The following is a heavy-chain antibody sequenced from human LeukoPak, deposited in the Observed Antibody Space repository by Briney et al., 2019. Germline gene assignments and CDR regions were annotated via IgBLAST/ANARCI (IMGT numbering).Heavy chain of an antibody. CDR1: GASFTGYY. V-gene: IGHV4-34*01. CDR2: INHSGST. Sequence: PSQTLSLTCAVDGASFTGYYRSWIRQPPGKGLEWIGEINHSGSTYYNPSLKSRVTISVDTSKNQFSLKLSSVTAADTAVYYCARRRSGSFFDYWGQGTLVTVSS. D-gene: IGHD1-26*01. J-gene: IGHJ4*02. CDR3: ARRRSGSFFDY.